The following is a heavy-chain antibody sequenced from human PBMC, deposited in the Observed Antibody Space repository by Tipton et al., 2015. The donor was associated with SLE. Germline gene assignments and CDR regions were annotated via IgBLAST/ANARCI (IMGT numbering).Heavy chain of an antibody. J-gene: IGHJ3*02. Sequence: SLRLSCAASGFTFSDYYMSWIRQAPGKGLEWVSDISSSGSTIYYADSVKGRFTISRDNSKNTLYLQMNSLRAEDTAVYYCARGHCTGGVCSDALDIWGQGKRGTGSS. D-gene: IGHD2-8*02. CDR1: GFTFSDYY. CDR2: ISSSGSTI. V-gene: IGHV3-11*01. CDR3: ARGHCTGGVCSDALDI.